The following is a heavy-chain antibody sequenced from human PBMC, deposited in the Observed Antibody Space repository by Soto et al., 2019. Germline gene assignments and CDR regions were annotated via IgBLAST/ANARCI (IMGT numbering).Heavy chain of an antibody. CDR3: ARRPDFNCGGDCLDV. D-gene: IGHD2-21*02. CDR1: GYSFTSYW. V-gene: IGHV5-10-1*01. Sequence: GESLKISCKGSGYSFTSYWISWVRQMPGKGLEWMGRIDPSDSYTNYSPSFQGHVTISADKSISTAYLQWSSLKASDTAMYYCARRPDFNCGGDCLDVWGQGTTVTVSS. CDR2: IDPSDSYT. J-gene: IGHJ6*02.